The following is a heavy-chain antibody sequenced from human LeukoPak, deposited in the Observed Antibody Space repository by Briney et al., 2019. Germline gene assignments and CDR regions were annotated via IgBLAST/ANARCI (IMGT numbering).Heavy chain of an antibody. CDR1: GYTFTSYD. V-gene: IGHV1-8*01. CDR3: ARGRSVASDY. D-gene: IGHD6-19*01. CDR2: MNPNSGNT. Sequence: EASVKVSCKASGYTFTSYDINWGPQATGQRPEWMGCMNPNSGNTGYAQKFQGRVTMPRNTSISTAYMEMSSLRSEDTAVYYCARGRSVASDYWGQGTLVTVSS. J-gene: IGHJ4*02.